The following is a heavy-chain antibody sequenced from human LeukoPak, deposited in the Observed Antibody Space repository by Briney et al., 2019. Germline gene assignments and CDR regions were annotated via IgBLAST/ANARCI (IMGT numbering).Heavy chain of an antibody. D-gene: IGHD2-2*02. V-gene: IGHV3-9*01. Sequence: GGSLRLSCAVSGFTFDDYAMHWVRQAPGKGLEWVSGISWNSGDIGYADSVKGRFTISRDNAKNSLYLQMNSLRAEDTAVYYCARDYDPIVVVPAAIGWFDPWGQGTLVTVSS. J-gene: IGHJ5*02. CDR2: ISWNSGDI. CDR3: ARDYDPIVVVPAAIGWFDP. CDR1: GFTFDDYA.